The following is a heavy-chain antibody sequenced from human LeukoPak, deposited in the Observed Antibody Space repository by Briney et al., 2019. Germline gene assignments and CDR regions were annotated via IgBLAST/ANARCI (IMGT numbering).Heavy chain of an antibody. CDR3: AKDNSPYSNSWLQFFQH. CDR1: RFTYYSLP. Sequence: GGSLTLSCSASRFTYYSLPMRWVPPAQGKGLEGFLILSDSGGSTYYADSVKGRFTISRDNSKNTLYLQMNSLRAEDTAVYYCAKDNSPYSNSWLQFFQHWGQGTLVTVSS. CDR2: LSDSGGST. J-gene: IGHJ1*01. V-gene: IGHV3-23*01. D-gene: IGHD6-13*01.